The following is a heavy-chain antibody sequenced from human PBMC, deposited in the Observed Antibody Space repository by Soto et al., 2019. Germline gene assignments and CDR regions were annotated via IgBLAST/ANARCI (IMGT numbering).Heavy chain of an antibody. CDR3: ARDSGWERQAGYFDF. CDR2: IYNNENT. J-gene: IGHJ4*02. CDR1: GGSISSYY. V-gene: IGHV4-4*07. D-gene: IGHD1-26*01. Sequence: SETLSLTCTVSGGSISSYYWNWIRQPAGKGLEWIGRIYNNENTNESPSVKSRITMSVDTSKNQISLKLTSVTAADTAVYYCARDSGWERQAGYFDFWGQGALVTVSS.